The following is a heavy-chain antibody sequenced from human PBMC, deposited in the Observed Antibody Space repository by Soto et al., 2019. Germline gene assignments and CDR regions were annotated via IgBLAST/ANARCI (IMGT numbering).Heavy chain of an antibody. Sequence: QVQLVQSGAEVKKPGSSVKVSCKASGGTFDSYAISWVRQAPGQGLAWMGGVIPMFLKPNYAQKFKGRVTITAVKSTNRVSMEVVSLMSEDTAVYYCARGGGEMAIPPPYLYWGQGTQVTVSS. V-gene: IGHV1-69*06. CDR1: GGTFDSYA. CDR3: ARGGGEMAIPPPYLY. CDR2: VIPMFLKP. D-gene: IGHD3-16*01. J-gene: IGHJ4*02.